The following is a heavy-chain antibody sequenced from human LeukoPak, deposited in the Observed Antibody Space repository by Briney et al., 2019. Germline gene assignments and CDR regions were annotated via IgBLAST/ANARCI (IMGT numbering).Heavy chain of an antibody. J-gene: IGHJ6*03. Sequence: ASVKVSCKASGYTFTSYDINWVRQATGQGLGWMGWMNPNSSNTGYAHMYQGRGTVTRNTDIITTSMELSSLRSEDTAVYYCARGPDGGLRLGDRPYYYYYYMDVWGKGTTVTVSS. CDR3: ARGPDGGLRLGDRPYYYYYYMDV. V-gene: IGHV1-8*01. CDR2: MNPNSSNT. D-gene: IGHD3-16*01. CDR1: GYTFTSYD.